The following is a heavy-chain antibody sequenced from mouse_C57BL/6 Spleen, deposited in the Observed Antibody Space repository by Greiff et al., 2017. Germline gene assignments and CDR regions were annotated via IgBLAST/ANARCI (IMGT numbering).Heavy chain of an antibody. CDR1: GYAFTNYL. CDR3: ARSELWYFDV. Sequence: QVQLQQSGAELVRPGTSVKVSCKASGYAFTNYLIEWVKQRPGQGLEWIGVINPGSGGTNYNEKFKGKATLTADKSSSTAYMQLSSLTSEDSAVYFCARSELWYFDVWGTGTTVTVSS. V-gene: IGHV1-54*01. CDR2: INPGSGGT. J-gene: IGHJ1*03.